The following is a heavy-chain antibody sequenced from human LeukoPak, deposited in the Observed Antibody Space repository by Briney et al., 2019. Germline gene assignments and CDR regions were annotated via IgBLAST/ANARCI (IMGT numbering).Heavy chain of an antibody. CDR2: IYYSGST. V-gene: IGHV4-39*01. Sequence: PSETLSLTCTVSGGSLSSSSYYWGWIRQPPGKGLEWIGSIYYSGSTYYNPSLKSRVTISVDTYKNQFSLKLSSVTAADTAVYYCARRGLYYYDSSGYSGPFDYWGQGTLVTVSS. CDR3: ARRGLYYYDSSGYSGPFDY. D-gene: IGHD3-22*01. CDR1: GGSLSSSSYY. J-gene: IGHJ4*02.